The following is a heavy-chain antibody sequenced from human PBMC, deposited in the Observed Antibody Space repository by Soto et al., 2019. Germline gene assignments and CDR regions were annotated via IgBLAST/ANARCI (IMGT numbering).Heavy chain of an antibody. Sequence: SETLSLTCTVSGGSISSYYWSWIRQPPGKGLEWIGYIYYSGSTNYNPSLKSRVTISVDTSKNQFSLKLISVTAADTAVYYCARGGGITIFGVVPYGGNWFEPWGQGTLVTVSS. V-gene: IGHV4-59*01. CDR3: ARGGGITIFGVVPYGGNWFEP. CDR1: GGSISSYY. D-gene: IGHD3-3*01. J-gene: IGHJ5*02. CDR2: IYYSGST.